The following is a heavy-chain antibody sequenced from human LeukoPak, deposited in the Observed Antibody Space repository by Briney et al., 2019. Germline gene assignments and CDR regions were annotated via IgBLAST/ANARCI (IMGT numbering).Heavy chain of an antibody. CDR1: GGTFSSYA. D-gene: IGHD3-9*01. J-gene: IGHJ4*02. CDR3: ASGRNAGGYFDWLLPYDY. V-gene: IGHV1-69*05. Sequence: SVKVSCKASGGTFSSYAISWVRQAPGQGLEWMGGIIPIFGTANYAQKFQGRVTITTDESTSTAHMELSSLRSEDTAVYYCASGRNAGGYFDWLLPYDYWGQGTLVTVSS. CDR2: IIPIFGTA.